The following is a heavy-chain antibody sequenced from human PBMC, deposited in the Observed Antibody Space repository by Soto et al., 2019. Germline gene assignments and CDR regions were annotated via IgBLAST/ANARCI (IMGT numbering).Heavy chain of an antibody. J-gene: IGHJ3*02. CDR2: IYFRGNT. Sequence: WTWIRQHPEKGLEWIGNIYFRGNTYYSPSLESQLTISVDTSKNQFSLKLTSVTTADTAVYYCAREGGSYDSGGYLIRGAFDIWGQGTMVTVSS. V-gene: IGHV4-31*01. CDR3: AREGGSYDSGGYLIRGAFDI. D-gene: IGHD3-22*01.